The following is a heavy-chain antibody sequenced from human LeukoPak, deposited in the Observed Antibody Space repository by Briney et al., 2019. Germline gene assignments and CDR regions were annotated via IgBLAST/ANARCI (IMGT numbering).Heavy chain of an antibody. D-gene: IGHD3-10*01. CDR1: GFTFSSYG. V-gene: IGHV3-33*01. CDR3: AGSVNYYGSGSHDY. CDR2: IWYDGSNK. J-gene: IGHJ4*02. Sequence: GSLRLSCAASGFTFSSYGMHWVRQAPGKGLEWVAVIWYDGSNKYYADSVKGRFTISRDNSKNTLYLQMNSLRAEDTAVYYCAGSVNYYGSGSHDYWGQGTLVTVSS.